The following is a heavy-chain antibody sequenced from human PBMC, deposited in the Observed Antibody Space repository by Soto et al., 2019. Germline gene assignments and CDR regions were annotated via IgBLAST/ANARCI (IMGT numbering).Heavy chain of an antibody. CDR1: GFTLSSYW. J-gene: IGHJ4*02. Sequence: GGSLRLSCAASGFTLSSYWMHWVRQAPGKGLVWVSRINSDGSSTSYADSVKGRFTISRDNAKNTLYLQMNSLRAGDTAVYYCARDSRPSSGYYWRQGTLVTVSS. CDR2: INSDGSST. D-gene: IGHD3-22*01. V-gene: IGHV3-74*01. CDR3: ARDSRPSSGYY.